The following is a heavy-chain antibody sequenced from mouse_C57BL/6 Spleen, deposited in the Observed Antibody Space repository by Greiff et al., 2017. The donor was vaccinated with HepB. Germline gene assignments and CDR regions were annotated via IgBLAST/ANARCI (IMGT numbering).Heavy chain of an antibody. CDR1: GYTFTSYW. CDR3: ARWNSSVVGYFDY. J-gene: IGHJ2*01. Sequence: QVQLQQPGAELVKPGASVKLSCKASGYTFTSYWMQWVKQRPGQGLEWIGEIDPSDSYTNYNQKFKGKATFTVDTSSSTAYMQLSSLTSEDSAVYYCARWNSSVVGYFDYWGQGTTLTVSS. D-gene: IGHD1-1*01. V-gene: IGHV1-50*01. CDR2: IDPSDSYT.